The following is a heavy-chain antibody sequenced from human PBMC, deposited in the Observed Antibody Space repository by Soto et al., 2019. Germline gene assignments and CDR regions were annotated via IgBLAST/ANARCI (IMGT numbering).Heavy chain of an antibody. V-gene: IGHV1-69*01. CDR2: IIPMFGTA. Sequence: QVHLVQSGAEVKKPGSSVRVSCKASGGTFTTYAISWVRQARGQGLEWMGGIIPMFGTAKYAQRFQDRVTITADEYTSTAYMDLSSLRTEDTAVYYCTKAVGNDHRPTPGSKYGMDVWGQGPTVTVSS. J-gene: IGHJ6*02. CDR3: TKAVGNDHRPTPGSKYGMDV. CDR1: GGTFTTYA.